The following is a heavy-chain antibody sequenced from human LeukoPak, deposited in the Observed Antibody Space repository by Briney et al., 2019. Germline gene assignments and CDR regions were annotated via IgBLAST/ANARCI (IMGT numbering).Heavy chain of an antibody. CDR1: GGTFSSYA. V-gene: IGHV1-69*04. Sequence: GASVKVSCKASGGTFSSYAISWVRQAPGQGLEWMGRIIPILGIANYAQKFQGRVTITADKSTSTAYMELSSLRSEDTAVYYCARDSPRGSSGYDGGYYYGMDVWGQGTTVTVSS. CDR2: IIPILGIA. J-gene: IGHJ6*02. D-gene: IGHD5-12*01. CDR3: ARDSPRGSSGYDGGYYYGMDV.